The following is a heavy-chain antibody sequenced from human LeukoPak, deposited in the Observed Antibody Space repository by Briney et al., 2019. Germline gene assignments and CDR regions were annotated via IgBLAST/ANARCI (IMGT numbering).Heavy chain of an antibody. V-gene: IGHV2-5*02. CDR3: THWTRHDGYCSGGSCYGLHY. CDR2: IYWDDDE. Sequence: SGPTLVNPTQTLTLTRTFSGFSLSTRGVGVGWVRQPPGKALEWLALIYWDDDERYSPSLNSRLTITKDTSKNQVVLTVTDMDPVDTATYYCTHWTRHDGYCSGGSCYGLHYWGQGTLVTVSS. J-gene: IGHJ4*02. D-gene: IGHD2-15*01. CDR1: GFSLSTRGVG.